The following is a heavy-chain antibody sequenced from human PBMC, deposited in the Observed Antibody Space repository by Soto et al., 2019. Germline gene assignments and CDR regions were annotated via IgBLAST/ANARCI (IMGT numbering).Heavy chain of an antibody. CDR1: GGSIRSYY. CDR3: ARGSGWYYY. CDR2: IYSRGST. V-gene: IGHV4-59*12. J-gene: IGHJ4*02. Sequence: QVQLQESGPGLVKPSETLSLTCTVSGGSIRSYYWSWIRQPPGKGLEWIGYIYSRGSTNYNPSLKSRVTMSVDTSKNQFSLKLSSVTAADTAVYYCARGSGWYYYWGQGILVTVSS. D-gene: IGHD6-19*01.